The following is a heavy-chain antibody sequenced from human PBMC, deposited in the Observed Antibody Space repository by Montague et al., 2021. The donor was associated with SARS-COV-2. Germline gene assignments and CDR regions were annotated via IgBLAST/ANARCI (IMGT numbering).Heavy chain of an antibody. V-gene: IGHV4-59*01. J-gene: IGHJ3*02. D-gene: IGHD3-22*01. CDR3: AREVRYYYDSSGPGAFDI. CDR1: GGSISSYY. Sequence: SETLFLTCTVSGGSISSYYWSWIRRPPGKGLEWIGYIYYSGSTNYNPSLKSRDTISVDTSKNQFSLKLSSVTAADTAVYYCAREVRYYYDSSGPGAFDIGGQGTMATVSS. CDR2: IYYSGST.